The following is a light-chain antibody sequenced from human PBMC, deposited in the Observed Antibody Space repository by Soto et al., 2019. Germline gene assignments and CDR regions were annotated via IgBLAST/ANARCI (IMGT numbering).Light chain of an antibody. CDR3: QQYNNWPR. CDR2: GAS. J-gene: IGKJ4*02. Sequence: EIVMTQSPATLSVSPGERATLSCRASQSVSSNLAWYQQKPGQAPRLLIYGASTRATGIPARFSGSGSGTEFTLTISSLQSEDFAVCYCQQYNNWPRFGGGTKVEIK. CDR1: QSVSSN. V-gene: IGKV3-15*01.